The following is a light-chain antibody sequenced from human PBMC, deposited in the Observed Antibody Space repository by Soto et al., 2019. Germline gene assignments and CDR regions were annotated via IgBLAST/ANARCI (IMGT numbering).Light chain of an antibody. V-gene: IGKV3-11*01. CDR2: DAS. CDR1: QSVGSY. J-gene: IGKJ4*01. Sequence: EIVLTQSPVTLSLSPGERATLSCRASQSVGSYFAWYQQKPGQAPRLLIYDASSRATGIPARFSGSGSGTDFTLTISSLEPEDFAVYYCQQYDTSLPYTFGGGTKVEIK. CDR3: QQYDTSLPYT.